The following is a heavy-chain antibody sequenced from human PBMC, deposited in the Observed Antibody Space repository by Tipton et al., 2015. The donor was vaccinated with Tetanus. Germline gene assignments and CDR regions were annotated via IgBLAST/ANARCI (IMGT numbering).Heavy chain of an antibody. CDR2: INPSGGST. D-gene: IGHD3-3*01. Sequence: QMQLVQSGAEVKKPGASVKVSCKASGYTFTSYYMHWVRQAPGQGLEWMGIINPSGGSTSYAQKFQGRVTMTRDTSTSTVYMELSSLRSEDTAVYYCARDPGDYDFWSGYPGDYWGQGTLVTVSS. V-gene: IGHV1-46*01. CDR1: GYTFTSYY. J-gene: IGHJ4*02. CDR3: ARDPGDYDFWSGYPGDY.